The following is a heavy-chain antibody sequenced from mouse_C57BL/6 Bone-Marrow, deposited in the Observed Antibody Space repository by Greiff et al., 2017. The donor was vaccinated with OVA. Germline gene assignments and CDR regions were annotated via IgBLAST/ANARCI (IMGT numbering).Heavy chain of an antibody. D-gene: IGHD4-1*01. J-gene: IGHJ4*01. CDR1: GYSITSGYY. CDR3: AYLGGAMDY. V-gene: IGHV3-6*01. Sequence: EVHLVESGPGLVKPSQSLSLTCSVTGYSITSGYYWNWIRQFPGNKLEWMGYISYDGSNNYNPSLKNRISITRDTSKNQFFLKLNSVTTEDTATYYCAYLGGAMDYWGQGTSVTVSS. CDR2: ISYDGSN.